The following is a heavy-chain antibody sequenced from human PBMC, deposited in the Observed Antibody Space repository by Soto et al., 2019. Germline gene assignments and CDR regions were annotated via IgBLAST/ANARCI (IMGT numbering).Heavy chain of an antibody. CDR2: IKTDGSFS. CDR3: ARGFYGDPPALDY. Sequence: EVQLVESGAGLVQPGGSLRLSCAASGFTFSSYYMHWVRQAPGKGLVWISRIKTDGSFSSYADSVKGRFTISRDNARNTLFLQMNSLSDDDTAVYYCARGFYGDPPALDYWGQGTLVSVSS. V-gene: IGHV3-74*01. D-gene: IGHD4-17*01. J-gene: IGHJ4*02. CDR1: GFTFSSYY.